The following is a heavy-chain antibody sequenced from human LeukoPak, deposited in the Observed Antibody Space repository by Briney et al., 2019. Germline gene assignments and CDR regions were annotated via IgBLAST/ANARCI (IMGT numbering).Heavy chain of an antibody. D-gene: IGHD6-13*01. CDR3: AREGQQLATRHPEY. Sequence: GSLRLSCAASGFTFSTYAMSWVRQAPGKGLEWIGYIHYSGSTNHNPCLKSRVTISLDRYKNQFSLKLSSVTDADTAVYYCAREGQQLATRHPEYWGQGTLVTVSS. J-gene: IGHJ4*02. CDR2: IHYSGST. V-gene: IGHV4-59*01. CDR1: GFTFSTYA.